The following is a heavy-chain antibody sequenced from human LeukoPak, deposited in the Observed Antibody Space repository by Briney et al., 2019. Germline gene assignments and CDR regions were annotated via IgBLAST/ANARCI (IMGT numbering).Heavy chain of an antibody. CDR2: IYYSGST. CDR3: VRKDGDY. Sequence: SETLSLTCTVSGGSISSYYWSWIRQPPGKGLEWIGYIYYSGSTNYNPSLKSRVTMSLDTSENQLYLNLRYVTAADTAIYYCVRKDGDYWGQGTLVTVSS. J-gene: IGHJ4*02. V-gene: IGHV4-59*12. CDR1: GGSISSYY.